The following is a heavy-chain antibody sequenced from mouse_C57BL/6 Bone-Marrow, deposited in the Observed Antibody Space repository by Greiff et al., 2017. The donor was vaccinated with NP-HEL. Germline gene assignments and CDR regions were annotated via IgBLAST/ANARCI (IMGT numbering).Heavy chain of an antibody. CDR1: GFTFSDYG. CDR3: ARDAMDY. CDR2: ISSGSSTI. Sequence: EVKVVESGGGLVKPRGSLKLSCAASGFTFSDYGMHWVRQAPEKGLEWVAYISSGSSTIYYADTVKGRFTISRDNAKNTLFLQMTSLRSEDTAMYYCARDAMDYWGQGTSVTVSS. J-gene: IGHJ4*01. V-gene: IGHV5-17*01.